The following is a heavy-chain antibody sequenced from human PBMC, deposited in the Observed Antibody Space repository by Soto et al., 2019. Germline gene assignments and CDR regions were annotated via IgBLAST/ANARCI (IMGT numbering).Heavy chain of an antibody. CDR2: INWNGAIR. CDR3: SKVAVTAAVGPLYY. V-gene: IGHV3-20*04. J-gene: IGHJ4*02. D-gene: IGHD2-2*01. CDR1: GFIFGKSG. Sequence: PGGSLRLSCAGSGFIFGKSGMTWVRQVPGKGLEWVCGINWNGAIRHYADSVKGRFTVSRDQAKNSLFLQMNSLRAEDTALYFCSKVAVTAAVGPLYYWGQGTLVTVSS.